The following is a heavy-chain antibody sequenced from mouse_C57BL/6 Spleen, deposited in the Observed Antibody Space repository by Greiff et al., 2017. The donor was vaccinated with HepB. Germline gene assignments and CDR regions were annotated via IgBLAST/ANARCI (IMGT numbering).Heavy chain of an antibody. CDR2: ISSGGSYT. CDR3: AREEDYYYGSGAFAY. J-gene: IGHJ3*01. D-gene: IGHD1-1*01. CDR1: GFTFSSYG. Sequence: EVQLVESGGDLVKPGGSLKLSCAASGFTFSSYGMYWVRQTPDKRLEWVGTISSGGSYTYYPDSVKGRFTIAIDNANNTLYLQMSSLKSEDTAMYYCAREEDYYYGSGAFAYWGQGTLVTVSA. V-gene: IGHV5-6*01.